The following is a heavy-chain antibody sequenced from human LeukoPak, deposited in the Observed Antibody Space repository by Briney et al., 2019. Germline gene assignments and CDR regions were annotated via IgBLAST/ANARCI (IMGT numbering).Heavy chain of an antibody. D-gene: IGHD3-22*01. V-gene: IGHV2-70*11. CDR2: IDWDDDK. CDR3: ARIRYYDSSGYYEIDY. J-gene: IGHJ4*02. CDR1: GFSLSTSGMC. Sequence: SGPALVKPTQTLTLTCTFSGFSLSTSGMCVSWICQPPGKALEWLARIDWDDDKYYSTSLKTRLTISKDTSKNQVVLTMTNMDPVDTATYYCARIRYYDSSGYYEIDYWGQGTLVTVSS.